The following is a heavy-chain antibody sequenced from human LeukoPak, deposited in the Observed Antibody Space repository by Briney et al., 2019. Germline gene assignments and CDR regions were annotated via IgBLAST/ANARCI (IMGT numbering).Heavy chain of an antibody. D-gene: IGHD3-10*01. V-gene: IGHV3-23*01. CDR3: AKDLTYYYGLGSSTNAFDI. Sequence: QAGGSLRLSCAAPGFTFSNYAMSWVRQAPGKGLEWVSGISGSGDYTYYADSLKGRFTISRDNSKNTLYLQMNSLRAEDTALYYCAKDLTYYYGLGSSTNAFDIWGQGTMVTVSS. J-gene: IGHJ3*02. CDR1: GFTFSNYA. CDR2: ISGSGDYT.